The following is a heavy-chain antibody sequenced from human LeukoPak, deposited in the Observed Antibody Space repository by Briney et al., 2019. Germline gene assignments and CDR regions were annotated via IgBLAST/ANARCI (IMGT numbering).Heavy chain of an antibody. V-gene: IGHV3-23*01. CDR1: GFTFRRYG. CDR2: ISGSGSST. Sequence: GGSLRLSCAASGFTFRRYGMSWVRQAPEKGLEWVSAISGSGSSTYYGDSVKGRFTISRDNSKNTLNLQMNSLRAEDTAVYYCAKDPTHYRVWDYYETIGLSYWGQGTLVTVSS. D-gene: IGHD3-22*01. J-gene: IGHJ4*02. CDR3: AKDPTHYRVWDYYETIGLSY.